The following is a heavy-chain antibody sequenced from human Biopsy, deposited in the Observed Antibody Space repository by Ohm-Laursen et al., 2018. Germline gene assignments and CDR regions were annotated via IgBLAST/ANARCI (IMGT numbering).Heavy chain of an antibody. CDR1: GGSVRSPDHR. CDR2: IYYSWTT. V-gene: IGHV4-61*08. CDR3: ARAYFYGMGTSNYFLDS. Sequence: GTLSLTCTVSGGSVRSPDHRWNWVRRAPGKGLEWIGKIYYSWTTLYNPSLSGRVTMDLDRSTNQFSLKLKSVTSADTAVYFCARAYFYGMGTSNYFLDSWGQGALVTVSS. J-gene: IGHJ4*02. D-gene: IGHD3-10*01.